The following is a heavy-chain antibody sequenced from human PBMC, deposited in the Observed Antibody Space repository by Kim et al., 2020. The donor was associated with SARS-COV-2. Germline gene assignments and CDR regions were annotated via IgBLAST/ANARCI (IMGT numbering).Heavy chain of an antibody. CDR3: ARDRDCLFGNHYSGMDV. Sequence: SETLSLTCTVSGGSVTHGSHYWTWIRQLPGKGLEWIGYIYHSGGTRYNPSLKTRVSMSVDTSTDQFFLRLNSVTAADTAIYYCARDRDCLFGNHYSGMDVWGQGTTVTVS. J-gene: IGHJ6*02. CDR2: IYHSGGT. CDR1: GGSVTHGSHY. D-gene: IGHD3-16*01. V-gene: IGHV4-61*01.